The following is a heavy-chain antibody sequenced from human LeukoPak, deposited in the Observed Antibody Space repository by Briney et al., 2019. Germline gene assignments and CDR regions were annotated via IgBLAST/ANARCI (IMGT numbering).Heavy chain of an antibody. V-gene: IGHV4-59*01. CDR1: GDSISEYY. J-gene: IGHJ6*03. Sequence: SETLSLTCTVSGDSISEYYWTWIRQAQGKGLEWIGYIYYTGSTNYNPSLKSRVTISVDTSKNQFSLRLSSVTAADTAVYYCARGGWNYYYYYMDVWGKGTTVTVSS. D-gene: IGHD2-15*01. CDR3: ARGGWNYYYYYMDV. CDR2: IYYTGST.